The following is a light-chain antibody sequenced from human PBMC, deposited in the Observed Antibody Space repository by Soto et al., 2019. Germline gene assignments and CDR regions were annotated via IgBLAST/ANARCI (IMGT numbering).Light chain of an antibody. CDR3: ATWDSSLSEVV. CDR1: RSNIGNDY. J-gene: IGLJ2*01. Sequence: QSVLTQSPSVSAAPGQKVTISCAGSRSNIGNDYVPWYQLVPGRAPKLLIYDNNKRPSGIPDRFSGSKSGTSATLGITGLQTGDEADYYCATWDSSLSEVVFGGGTKLTVL. V-gene: IGLV1-51*01. CDR2: DNN.